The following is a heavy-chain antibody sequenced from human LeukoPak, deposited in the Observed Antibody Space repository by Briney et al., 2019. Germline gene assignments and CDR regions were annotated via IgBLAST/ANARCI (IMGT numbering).Heavy chain of an antibody. J-gene: IGHJ5*02. CDR2: ISYDGSNK. D-gene: IGHD3-22*01. CDR3: AKDAAEYYYDSSGYLNWFDP. Sequence: GGSLRLSCAASGFTFSSYGMHWVRQAPGKGLEWVAVISYDGSNKYYADSVKGRFTISRDNSKNTLCLQMNSLRAEDTAVYYCAKDAAEYYYDSSGYLNWFDPWGQGTLVTVSS. V-gene: IGHV3-30*18. CDR1: GFTFSSYG.